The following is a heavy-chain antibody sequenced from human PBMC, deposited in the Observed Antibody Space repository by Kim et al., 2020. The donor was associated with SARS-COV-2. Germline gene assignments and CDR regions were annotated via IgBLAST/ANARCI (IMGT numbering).Heavy chain of an antibody. V-gene: IGHV3-30*02. CDR2: K. D-gene: IGHD6-19*01. Sequence: KYYADSVKGRFTISSDNSKNTLYLQMNSLGAEDTAVYYCAKDSSTSGMDVWGQGTTVTVSS. J-gene: IGHJ6*02. CDR3: AKDSSTSGMDV.